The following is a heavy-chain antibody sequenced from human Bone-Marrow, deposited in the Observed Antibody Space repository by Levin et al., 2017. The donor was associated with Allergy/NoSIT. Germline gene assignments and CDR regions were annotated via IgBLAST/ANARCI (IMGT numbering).Heavy chain of an antibody. V-gene: IGHV3-23*01. Sequence: PGGSLRLSCAASGFTFNNYAMSWVRQAPGRGLEWVSAITNGISTFYADSVKGRFTISRDNSKNTLYLQMNSLRAEDTAVYYCVQNSGWYPEYFQNWGQGTLVTVSS. J-gene: IGHJ1*01. D-gene: IGHD6-19*01. CDR1: GFTFNNYA. CDR2: ITNGIST. CDR3: VQNSGWYPEYFQN.